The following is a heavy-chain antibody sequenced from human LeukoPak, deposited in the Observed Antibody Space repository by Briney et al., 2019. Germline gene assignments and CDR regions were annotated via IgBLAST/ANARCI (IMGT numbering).Heavy chain of an antibody. D-gene: IGHD3-9*01. CDR3: VRFSIRGFDY. CDR2: ISSSSSTI. V-gene: IGHV3-48*02. J-gene: IGHJ4*02. Sequence: PGGSLRLSCAASGFTFSSCSMNWVRQAPGKGLEWVSYISSSSSTIYYADSVKGRFTISRDNAKNSLYLQMNSLRDEDTAVYYCVRFSIRGFDYWGQGTLVTVSS. CDR1: GFTFSSCS.